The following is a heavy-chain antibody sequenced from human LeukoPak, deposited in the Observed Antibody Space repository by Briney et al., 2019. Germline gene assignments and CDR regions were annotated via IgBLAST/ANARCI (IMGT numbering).Heavy chain of an antibody. V-gene: IGHV3-23*01. CDR2: IIESGGST. CDR1: GFTFSSYA. CDR3: AKDRKWELQTSRFDY. J-gene: IGHJ4*02. Sequence: GVSLRLSCAASGFTFSSYAMIWVRQAPGKGLEWVSTIIESGGSTYHADSVKGRFTISRDNSKNTLYLQMNSLRAEDTAVYYCAKDRKWELQTSRFDYWGQGTLVTV. D-gene: IGHD1-26*01.